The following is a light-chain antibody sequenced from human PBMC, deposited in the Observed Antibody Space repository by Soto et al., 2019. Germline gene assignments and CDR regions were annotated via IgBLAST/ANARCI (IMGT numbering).Light chain of an antibody. CDR3: QQYFSDSLA. Sequence: DILMPLSTATLAVSLGERATINCKSRQNVLYSPKNQIYVAWYQHKPGPAPKLLIYWASTRVSGVPDRFSGSGSGTDVTLTISSVQAEDVAVYYCQQYFSDSLAFGGGTKVDI. V-gene: IGKV4-1*01. CDR1: QNVLYSPKNQIY. J-gene: IGKJ4*01. CDR2: WAS.